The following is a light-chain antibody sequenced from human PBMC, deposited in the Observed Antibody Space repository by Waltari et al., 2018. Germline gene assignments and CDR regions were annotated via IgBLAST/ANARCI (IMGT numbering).Light chain of an antibody. CDR1: QSVSSY. CDR2: DAS. V-gene: IGKV3-11*01. J-gene: IGKJ1*01. CDR3: QQRSNRPRT. Sequence: EIVLTQSPATLSLSPGERATLSCRASQSVSSYLAWYQQKPGQAPRPLIYDASNGATGIPARFSGSGSGTDFTLTISSLEPEDFAVYYCQQRSNRPRTFGQGTKVEIK.